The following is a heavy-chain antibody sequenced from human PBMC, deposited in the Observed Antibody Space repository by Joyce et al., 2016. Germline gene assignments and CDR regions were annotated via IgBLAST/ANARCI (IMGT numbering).Heavy chain of an antibody. CDR3: ARARRGIILARGEMGEYLQH. V-gene: IGHV4-34*01. J-gene: IGHJ1*01. Sequence: QVQLQEWGAGLLKPSETLSLTCAVYGGSLSGYYWSWIRQAPGMGLEWIGEVNDRGRTNYNPSLKRRATTSMDTSKNQFSLRLTPVTAADTAVYFCARARRGIILARGEMGEYLQHWGRGTVVIVSS. CDR2: VNDRGRT. CDR1: GGSLSGYY. D-gene: IGHD3-10*01.